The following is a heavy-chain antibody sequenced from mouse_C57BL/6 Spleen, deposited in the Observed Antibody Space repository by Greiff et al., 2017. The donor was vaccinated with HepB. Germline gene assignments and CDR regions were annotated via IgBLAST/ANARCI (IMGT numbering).Heavy chain of an antibody. CDR3: AGGGLLRRNYAMDY. D-gene: IGHD2-3*01. CDR2: IYPGDGDT. V-gene: IGHV1-82*01. Sequence: VQVVESGPELVKPGASVKISCKASGYAFSSSWMNWVKQRPGKGLEWIGRIYPGDGDTNYNGKFKGKATLTADKSSSTAYMQLSSLTSEDSAVYFCAGGGLLRRNYAMDYWGQGTSVTVSS. J-gene: IGHJ4*01. CDR1: GYAFSSSW.